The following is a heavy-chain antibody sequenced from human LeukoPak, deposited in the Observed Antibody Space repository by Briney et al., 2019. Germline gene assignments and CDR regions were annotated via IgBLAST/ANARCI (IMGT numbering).Heavy chain of an antibody. CDR3: ASTHCASPSCYSYYYAGLDV. CDR1: GGSISSGTHY. CDR2: IYNTGSA. V-gene: IGHV4-31*11. Sequence: SETLSLTCAVSGGSISSGTHYWNWIRQHPGQGLEWIGHIYNTGSAYYNPSLMSRVSISIDTSENQFSLKLSSVTAADTAVYYCASTHCASPSCYSYYYAGLDVWGQGTTVIVSS. J-gene: IGHJ6*02. D-gene: IGHD2-2*01.